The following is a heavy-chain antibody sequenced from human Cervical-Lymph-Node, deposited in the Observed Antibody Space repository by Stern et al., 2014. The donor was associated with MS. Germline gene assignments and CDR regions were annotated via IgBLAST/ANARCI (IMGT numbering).Heavy chain of an antibody. CDR2: ISWNSGSR. CDR3: AKDINWNYGYFDL. J-gene: IGHJ2*01. V-gene: IGHV3-9*01. Sequence: VHLVESGGGLVQPGRSLRLSCVASGFPFDDYAMSWVRQAPGKGLEWVSAISWNSGSRDYADSVKGRFTISRDNAKNSLYLQMNSLRTEDTALYYCAKDINWNYGYFDLWGRGTLVTVSS. CDR1: GFPFDDYA. D-gene: IGHD1-20*01.